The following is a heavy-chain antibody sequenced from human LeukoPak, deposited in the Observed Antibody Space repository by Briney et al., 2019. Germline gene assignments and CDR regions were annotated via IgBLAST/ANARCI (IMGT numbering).Heavy chain of an antibody. V-gene: IGHV1-8*02. Sequence: ASVKVSCKASGGTFSSYAISWVRQAPGQGLEWMGWINPNSGNTGYAQKFQGRVTMTRNTSISTAYMELSSLRSEDTAVYYCARGYSSGWYGYYYYMDVWGKGTTVTISS. CDR1: GGTFSSYA. CDR2: INPNSGNT. D-gene: IGHD6-19*01. J-gene: IGHJ6*03. CDR3: ARGYSSGWYGYYYYMDV.